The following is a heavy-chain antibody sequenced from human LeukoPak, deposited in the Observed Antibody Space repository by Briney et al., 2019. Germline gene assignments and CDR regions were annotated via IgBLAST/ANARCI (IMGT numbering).Heavy chain of an antibody. CDR2: MSSSGCTI. J-gene: IGHJ6*03. V-gene: IGHV3-48*03. D-gene: IGHD6-13*01. CDR1: GFTFSRYE. CDR3: ARVWQQLVRDYYYMDV. Sequence: GGPLRLSCAASGFTFSRYEMNWVRQAPGKGLEWVSYMSSSGCTIYYADSVKGRFTISRDNAKNSLYLHMNSLRAEDTAVYYCARVWQQLVRDYYYMDVWGKGTTVTDPS.